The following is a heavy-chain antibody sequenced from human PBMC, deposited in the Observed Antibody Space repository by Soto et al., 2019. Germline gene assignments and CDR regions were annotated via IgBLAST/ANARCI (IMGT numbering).Heavy chain of an antibody. Sequence: SETLDLTCSVSGGSISSGDYDGNWIRQPPGKGLEWIWYIYYSGNTYYNPSLKSRVTISVDPSKNQFSLKLSSVTAADTAVYYCARVNCGGDCYRGAYYYYGMDVWGQGTTVTVSS. J-gene: IGHJ6*02. CDR2: IYYSGNT. CDR3: ARVNCGGDCYRGAYYYYGMDV. D-gene: IGHD2-21*02. CDR1: GGSISSGDYD. V-gene: IGHV4-30-4*02.